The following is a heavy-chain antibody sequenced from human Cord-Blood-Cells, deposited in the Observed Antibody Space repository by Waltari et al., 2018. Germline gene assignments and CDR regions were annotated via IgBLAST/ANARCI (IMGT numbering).Heavy chain of an antibody. J-gene: IGHJ4*02. CDR2: IYYSGST. CDR3: ARATSSSSFDY. CDR1: GGSISSYY. V-gene: IGHV4-59*01. Sequence: QVQLQESGPGLVKPSETLSLTCTVSGGSISSYYWSWIRQPPGKGLEWIGYIYYSGSTNYTPSLKGRVTISVDTSKNQFSLKLSSVTAADTAVYYCARATSSSSFDYWGQGTLVTVSS. D-gene: IGHD6-6*01.